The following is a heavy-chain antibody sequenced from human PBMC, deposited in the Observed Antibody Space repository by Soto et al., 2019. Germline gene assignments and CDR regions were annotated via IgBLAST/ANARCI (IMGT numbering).Heavy chain of an antibody. CDR3: AKGKYSSSWYSPFDY. Sequence: EVQLLESGGGLVQPGGSLRLSCAASGFTFSNYAMTWVRQAPGKGLEWVSSISGSGGSTYYADSVEGRFTISRDNSKHTVYLQMKSLRAEDTAVYYCAKGKYSSSWYSPFDYWGLGTLVTVSS. CDR2: ISGSGGST. J-gene: IGHJ4*02. V-gene: IGHV3-23*01. CDR1: GFTFSNYA. D-gene: IGHD6-13*01.